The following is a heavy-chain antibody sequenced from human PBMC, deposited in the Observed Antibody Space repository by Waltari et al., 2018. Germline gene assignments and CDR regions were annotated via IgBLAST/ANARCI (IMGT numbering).Heavy chain of an antibody. CDR2: IYYSGSP. Sequence: QLQLQESGPGLVKPSETLSLTCTVSGGSITSNNHYWGWIRQPPGEGPEGIGSIYYSGSPYYNPSLQRRVTISMDTSKNQFSLKLTSVTAADTAVYFCASKRGYSGYASFISDYWGQGTLVTVSS. CDR1: GGSITSNNHY. CDR3: ASKRGYSGYASFISDY. D-gene: IGHD5-12*01. V-gene: IGHV4-39*01. J-gene: IGHJ4*02.